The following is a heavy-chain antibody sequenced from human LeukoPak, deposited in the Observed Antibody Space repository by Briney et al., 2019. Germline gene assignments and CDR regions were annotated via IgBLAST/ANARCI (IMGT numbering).Heavy chain of an antibody. Sequence: PGGSLRLSCAASAFTFSSYGMHWVRQAPGKGLEWVAFIRYDGSNKYYADSVKGRFTISRDNSKNTLYLQMNSLRAEDTAVYYCAKAYCSSTSCANLFDYWGQGTLVTVSS. CDR2: IRYDGSNK. V-gene: IGHV3-30*02. CDR3: AKAYCSSTSCANLFDY. D-gene: IGHD2-2*01. J-gene: IGHJ4*02. CDR1: AFTFSSYG.